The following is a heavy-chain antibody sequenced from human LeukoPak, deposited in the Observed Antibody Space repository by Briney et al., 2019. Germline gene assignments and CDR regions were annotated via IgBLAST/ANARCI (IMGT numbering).Heavy chain of an antibody. CDR1: GYTFTSYG. Sequence: GASVKVSRKASGYTFTSYGISSVRQAPGQGLEWMGWIRAYNGNTNYAQKLQGRVTMTTDTSTSTAYMELRSLRSDDTAVYYCARPIAAAGGNYYYYYGMDVWGQGTTVTVSS. CDR3: ARPIAAAGGNYYYYYGMDV. J-gene: IGHJ6*02. V-gene: IGHV1-18*01. CDR2: IRAYNGNT. D-gene: IGHD6-13*01.